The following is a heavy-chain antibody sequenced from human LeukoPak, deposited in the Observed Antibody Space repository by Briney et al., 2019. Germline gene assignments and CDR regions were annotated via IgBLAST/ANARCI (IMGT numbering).Heavy chain of an antibody. D-gene: IGHD3-22*01. Sequence: GGSLRLSCAASGFSFSSYAMHWVRQAPGKGLEWVAVISYDGSNKYYADSVKGRFTNSRDNSKNTLYLQMNSLKTEDTAVYYCTTDQAVRYYDTPDLDYWGQGTLVTVSS. V-gene: IGHV3-30-3*01. CDR3: TTDQAVRYYDTPDLDY. J-gene: IGHJ4*02. CDR1: GFSFSSYA. CDR2: ISYDGSNK.